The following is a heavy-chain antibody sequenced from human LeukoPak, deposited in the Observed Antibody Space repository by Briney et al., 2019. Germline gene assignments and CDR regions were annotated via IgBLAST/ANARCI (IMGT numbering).Heavy chain of an antibody. CDR1: GGTFSSYA. Sequence: SVKVSCKASGGTFSSYAISWVRQAPGQGREWMGGIIPIFGTANYAQKFQGRVTITADASTSTAYMELSSLRSEDTAVYCCARSPGYSSSWLPFDYWGQGTLVTVSS. CDR3: ARSPGYSSSWLPFDY. J-gene: IGHJ4*02. D-gene: IGHD6-13*01. CDR2: IIPIFGTA. V-gene: IGHV1-69*01.